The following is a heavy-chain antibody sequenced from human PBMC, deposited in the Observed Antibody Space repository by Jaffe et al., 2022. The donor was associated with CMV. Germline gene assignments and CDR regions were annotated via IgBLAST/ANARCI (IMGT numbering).Heavy chain of an antibody. J-gene: IGHJ3*01. Sequence: QVQLQESGPGLVKPSQTLSLTCSVSGGSINIGGYYWSWIRHHPGKGLEWIGYIYHSGSTYYNPSLKSRVMISLDTSRNQFSLKLSSVDAADTAVYYCARRIAPGSASAFDVWGQGTMVTVSS. CDR1: GGSINIGGYY. CDR3: ARRIAPGSASAFDV. V-gene: IGHV4-31*03. CDR2: IYHSGST. D-gene: IGHD1-26*01.